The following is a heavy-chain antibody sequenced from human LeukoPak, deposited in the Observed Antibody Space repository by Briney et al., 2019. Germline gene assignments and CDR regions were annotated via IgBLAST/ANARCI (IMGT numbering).Heavy chain of an antibody. CDR3: ARDGTNYYDSSGNDAFDI. V-gene: IGHV4-30-4*01. CDR1: GGSISSGDYY. CDR2: IYYSGST. J-gene: IGHJ3*02. D-gene: IGHD3-22*01. Sequence: PSETLSLTCTVSGGSISSGDYYWSWIRQPPGKGLEWIGCIYYSGSTYYNPSLKSRVTISVDTSKNQFSLKLSSVTAADTAVYYCARDGTNYYDSSGNDAFDIWGQGTMVTVSS.